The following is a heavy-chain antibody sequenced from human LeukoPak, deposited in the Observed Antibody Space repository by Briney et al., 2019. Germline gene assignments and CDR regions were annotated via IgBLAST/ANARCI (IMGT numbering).Heavy chain of an antibody. CDR2: TYYRSKWYN. D-gene: IGHD6-13*01. CDR1: GDSVSSNSAA. J-gene: IGHJ5*02. CDR3: ARDRRELIAAAGTGSKFDP. V-gene: IGHV6-1*01. Sequence: SQTLSLTCAISGDSVSSNSAAWNWIRQSPSRGLEWLGRTYYRSKWYNDYAVSVKSRITINPDTSKNQFSLQLNPVTPEDTAVYYCARDRRELIAAAGTGSKFDPWGQGTLVTVSS.